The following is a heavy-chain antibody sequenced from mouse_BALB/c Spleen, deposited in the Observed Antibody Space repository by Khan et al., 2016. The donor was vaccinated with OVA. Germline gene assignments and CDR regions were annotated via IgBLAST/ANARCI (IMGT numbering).Heavy chain of an antibody. J-gene: IGHJ3*01. CDR1: GYTFSSYW. CDR2: ILPGSNST. CDR3: VRGNYYGSISWFGY. Sequence: VQLQQSGAELMKPGASVKISCKATGYTFSSYWIEWVKQRPGHGLEWIGEILPGSNSTNYNERFKGKATITADTSSNTAYMQLSSLTSEDSAIYYCVRGNYYGSISWFGYWGQGTLVTVSA. D-gene: IGHD1-1*01. V-gene: IGHV1-9*01.